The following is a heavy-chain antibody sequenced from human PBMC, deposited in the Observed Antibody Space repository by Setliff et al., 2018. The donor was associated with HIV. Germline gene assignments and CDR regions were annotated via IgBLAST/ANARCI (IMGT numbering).Heavy chain of an antibody. CDR1: GGSISNSRYY. CDR2: INHSGST. V-gene: IGHV4-39*07. J-gene: IGHJ6*02. CDR3: ARRGDFFYYAMDV. Sequence: SETLSLTCTVSGGSISNSRYYWSWIRQPPGKGLEWIGEINHSGSTNYNPSLKSRVTISVDRSKNQFSLKLSSVTAADTAVYYCARRGDFFYYAMDVWGQGTTVTVSS.